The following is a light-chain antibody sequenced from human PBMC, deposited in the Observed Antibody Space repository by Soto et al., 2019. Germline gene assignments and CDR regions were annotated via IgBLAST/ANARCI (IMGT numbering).Light chain of an antibody. J-gene: IGLJ2*01. V-gene: IGLV2-23*02. Sequence: QSALTQPASVSGSPGQSITLSCTGTSNDIGSYDLVSWYQQHPGKAPKLIIYDVNKRPSGVSNRFSGSKSGNTASLTISGLQAEDEADYWCYAYGTSNTLAFGGGTKLTVL. CDR2: DVN. CDR3: YAYGTSNTLA. CDR1: SNDIGSYDL.